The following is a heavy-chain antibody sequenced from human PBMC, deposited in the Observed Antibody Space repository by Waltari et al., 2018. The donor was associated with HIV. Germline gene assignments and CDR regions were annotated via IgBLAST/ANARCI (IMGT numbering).Heavy chain of an antibody. J-gene: IGHJ4*02. CDR1: GYTFTGYY. Sequence: QVQLVQSGAEVKKPGASVKVSCKASGYTFTGYYMHWVRQAPGQGLEWMGWISPNRGSTNYAQKFQGRVTMTRDTSISTAYMELSRLRSDDTAVYYCAVPTATFGYFDWLPTGFDYWGQGTLVTVSS. D-gene: IGHD3-9*01. V-gene: IGHV1-2*02. CDR2: ISPNRGST. CDR3: AVPTATFGYFDWLPTGFDY.